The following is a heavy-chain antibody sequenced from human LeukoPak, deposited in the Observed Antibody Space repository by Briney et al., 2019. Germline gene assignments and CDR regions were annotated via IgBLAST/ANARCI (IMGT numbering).Heavy chain of an antibody. J-gene: IGHJ4*02. D-gene: IGHD3-3*01. CDR1: GFTFSSYA. CDR3: ARDRTIFGVVIAYYFDY. CDR2: ISYDGSNK. V-gene: IGHV3-30-3*01. Sequence: PGRYLRLSCAASGFTFSSYAMHWVRQAPGKGLEWVAVISYDGSNKYYADSVKGRFTISRDNSKNTLYLQMNSLRAEDTAVYYCARDRTIFGVVIAYYFDYWGQGTLVTVSS.